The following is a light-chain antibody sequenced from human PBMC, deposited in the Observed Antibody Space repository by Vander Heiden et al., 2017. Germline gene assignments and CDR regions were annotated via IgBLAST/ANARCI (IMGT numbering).Light chain of an antibody. V-gene: IGKV4-1*01. CDR2: WAS. CDR1: QSVLYSSNNKNY. CDR3: QQYDSTPQT. Sequence: LGERATINCKSSQSVLYSSNNKNYLAWYQQKPGQPPKLLIYWASTRESGVPDRFSGSGSGTDFTLTISSLQAEDVAVYYCQQYDSTPQTFGQGTKLEIK. J-gene: IGKJ2*01.